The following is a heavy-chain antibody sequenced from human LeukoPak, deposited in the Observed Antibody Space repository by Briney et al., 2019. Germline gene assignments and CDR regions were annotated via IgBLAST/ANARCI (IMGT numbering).Heavy chain of an antibody. CDR2: IYYSGST. CDR3: ARLYTSFRAFDI. D-gene: IGHD6-6*01. V-gene: IGHV4-31*03. CDR1: GGSISSGDYY. Sequence: SQTLSLTCTVSGGSISSGDYYWRWIRQQPGKGLEWLGYIYYSGSTYYNPALKSRVTISVDTSKTQFSLKVSSGTAADTAVYYCARLYTSFRAFDIWGQGTMVTVSS. J-gene: IGHJ3*02.